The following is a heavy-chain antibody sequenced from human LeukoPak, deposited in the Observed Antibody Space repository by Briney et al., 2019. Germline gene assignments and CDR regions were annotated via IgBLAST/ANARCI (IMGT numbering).Heavy chain of an antibody. CDR3: VRDRDLGS. V-gene: IGHV4-59*01. D-gene: IGHD3-16*01. CDR2: IYTSGNT. CDR1: GGSLRIYY. J-gene: IGHJ5*02. Sequence: SETLSLTPTLPGGSLRIYYRNSSSDPPRKGLEWIGYIYTSGNTDYNPSLKRRVTISADTSKNQCSLKLTSVTAPDSAVDYGVRDRDLGSWGQVALVTVSS.